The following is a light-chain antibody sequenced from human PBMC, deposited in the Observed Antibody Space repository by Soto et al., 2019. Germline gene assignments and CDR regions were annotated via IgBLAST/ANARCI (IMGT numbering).Light chain of an antibody. CDR1: QSVSNNY. CDR2: GAS. J-gene: IGKJ4*01. CDR3: QQYGSSLFT. V-gene: IGKV3-20*01. Sequence: EIVLTQSPGTLSLSPGERATLSCRASQSVSNNYLAWYQQKPGQAPRLLIYGASSRATGIPDRFSGSGSGTDFTLTISRLEPEDFAVYYCQQYGSSLFTFGGGTKVDIK.